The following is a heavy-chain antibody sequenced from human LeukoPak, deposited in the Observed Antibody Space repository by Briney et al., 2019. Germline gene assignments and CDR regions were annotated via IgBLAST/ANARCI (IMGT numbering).Heavy chain of an antibody. Sequence: GGSLRLSCAASGFTFSSYWMSWVRQAPGKRLEWVANIKQDGSEKFYLDSVKGRFTISRDNARNSLYLQMNSLRAEDTAVYYCARKVWLSEGDYWGQGTLVTVSS. D-gene: IGHD5-12*01. J-gene: IGHJ4*02. V-gene: IGHV3-7*03. CDR2: IKQDGSEK. CDR3: ARKVWLSEGDY. CDR1: GFTFSSYW.